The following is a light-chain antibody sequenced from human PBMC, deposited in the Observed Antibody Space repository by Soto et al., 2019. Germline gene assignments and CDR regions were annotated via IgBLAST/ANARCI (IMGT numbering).Light chain of an antibody. J-gene: IGKJ1*01. CDR1: QSISSW. CDR2: DAS. Sequence: DIQMTQSPSTLSASVGVRVTITCRASQSISSWLAWYQQKPGKAPNILIYDASSLESGVPSRFSGSGSGTEFTLTISSLQPDDFATYYCQQYNSYSPWTFGQGTKVEIK. CDR3: QQYNSYSPWT. V-gene: IGKV1-5*01.